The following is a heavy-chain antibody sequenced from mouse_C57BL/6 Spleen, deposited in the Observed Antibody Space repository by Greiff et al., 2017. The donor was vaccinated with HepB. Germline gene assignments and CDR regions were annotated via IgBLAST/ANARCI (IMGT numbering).Heavy chain of an antibody. Sequence: QVQLQQSGAELVKPGASVKLSCKASGYTFTSYWMQWVKQRPGQGLEWIGEIDPSDSYTNYKQKFKGKATLTVDTSSSTAYMQLSSLTSEDSAVYYCVLYDGYYAWFAYWGQGTLVTVSA. CDR3: VLYDGYYAWFAY. CDR1: GYTFTSYW. CDR2: IDPSDSYT. D-gene: IGHD2-3*01. V-gene: IGHV1-50*01. J-gene: IGHJ3*01.